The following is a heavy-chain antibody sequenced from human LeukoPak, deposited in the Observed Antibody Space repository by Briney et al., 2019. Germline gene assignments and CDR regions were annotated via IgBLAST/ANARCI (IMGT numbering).Heavy chain of an antibody. D-gene: IGHD6-13*01. Sequence: GGSLRLSCVASGFTFSKYGMHWVRQAPGKGLEWLAIIWYDGHNKYYADSVKGRFTISRDNSKNTLFLEMTDLRSEDTAVYYCAAEGPPEKGSAAGPYYYYYYGMDVWGQGTTVTVSS. V-gene: IGHV3-33*03. CDR1: GFTFSKYG. CDR2: IWYDGHNK. J-gene: IGHJ6*02. CDR3: AAEGPPEKGSAAGPYYYYYYGMDV.